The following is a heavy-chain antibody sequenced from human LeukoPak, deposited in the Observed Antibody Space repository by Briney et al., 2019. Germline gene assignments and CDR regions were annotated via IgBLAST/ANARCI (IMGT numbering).Heavy chain of an antibody. D-gene: IGHD5-18*01. J-gene: IGHJ2*01. CDR1: GGPLSGYY. Sequence: SDTLSLKCAVYGGPLSGYYWRWIRQPPGKGLEWIGEITRAGGTNYNPSHKSRVTMSLDTSKNQFFLRLSSVTAADTAVYYCARLDELIHGYWYFDLWGRGTLVTVSS. CDR2: ITRAGGT. CDR3: ARLDELIHGYWYFDL. V-gene: IGHV4-34*01.